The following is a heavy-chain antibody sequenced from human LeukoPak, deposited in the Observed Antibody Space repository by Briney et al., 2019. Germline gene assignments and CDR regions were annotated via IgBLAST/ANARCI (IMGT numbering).Heavy chain of an antibody. CDR2: IYYSGST. CDR1: GYSISSGYQ. V-gene: IGHV4-38-2*02. J-gene: IGHJ6*02. D-gene: IGHD5-18*01. CDR3: ARDIPTAMGSYYYYGMDV. Sequence: PSETLSLTCAVSGYSISSGYQWAWIRQSPGKGLEWIGSIYYSGSTYYNPSLKSRVTISVDTSKNQFSLKLSSVTAADTAVYYCARDIPTAMGSYYYYGMDVWGQGTTVTVSS.